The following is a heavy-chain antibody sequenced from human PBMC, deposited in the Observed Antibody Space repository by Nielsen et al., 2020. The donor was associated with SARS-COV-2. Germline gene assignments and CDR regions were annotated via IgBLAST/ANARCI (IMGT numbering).Heavy chain of an antibody. V-gene: IGHV3-53*01. CDR3: AREGDTYGVRNFDY. D-gene: IGHD5-18*01. CDR2: FYSGGTT. CDR1: GFIVSSKY. J-gene: IGHJ4*02. Sequence: GGSLRLSCAASGFIVSSKYMNWVRQAPGKGLEWVSVFYSGGTTLYADSVKGRFIISRDNSRNTLYLQMNSLRVEDTAMYYCAREGDTYGVRNFDYWGPGSLVTVSS.